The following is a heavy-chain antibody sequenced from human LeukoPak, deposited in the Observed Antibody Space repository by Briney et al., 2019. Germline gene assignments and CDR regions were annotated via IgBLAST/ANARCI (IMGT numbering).Heavy chain of an antibody. Sequence: GGSLRLSCVASGFTFPTYAMMWVRQAPGKGLEWVSSIRVSDGARFYADSVKGRFTTSRDNPKNTLFLQMNSLRAEDTAAYYCATEPRWELYSFDIWGQGTMVTVSS. CDR1: GFTFPTYA. CDR3: ATEPRWELYSFDI. J-gene: IGHJ3*02. CDR2: IRVSDGAR. V-gene: IGHV3-23*01. D-gene: IGHD1-7*01.